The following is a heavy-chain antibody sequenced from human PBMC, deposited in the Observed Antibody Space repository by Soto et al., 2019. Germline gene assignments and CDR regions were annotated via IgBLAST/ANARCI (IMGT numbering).Heavy chain of an antibody. CDR1: GFTFSSYA. J-gene: IGHJ4*02. Sequence: GGSLRLSCAASGFTFSSYAMSWVRQAPGKGLEWVSAISGSGGSTYYADSVKGRFTISRDNSKNTLYLQMNSLRAEDTAVYYCATGLGYCSSTSCPPSDYWGQGTLVTVSS. CDR2: ISGSGGST. V-gene: IGHV3-23*01. D-gene: IGHD2-2*01. CDR3: ATGLGYCSSTSCPPSDY.